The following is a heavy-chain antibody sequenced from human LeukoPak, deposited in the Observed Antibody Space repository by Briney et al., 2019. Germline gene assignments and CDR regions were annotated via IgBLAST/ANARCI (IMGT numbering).Heavy chain of an antibody. CDR1: GYTFTSYY. J-gene: IGHJ4*02. D-gene: IGHD3-22*01. CDR3: ARGYYDSSGYYWGGDFDY. CDR2: INPSGGST. V-gene: IGHV1-46*01. Sequence: GASVTVSCTASGYTFTSYYMHWVRQAPGQGLEWMGIINPSGGSTSYAQKFQGRVTMTRDTSTSTVYMELSSLRSEDTAVYYCARGYYDSSGYYWGGDFDYWGQGTLVTVSS.